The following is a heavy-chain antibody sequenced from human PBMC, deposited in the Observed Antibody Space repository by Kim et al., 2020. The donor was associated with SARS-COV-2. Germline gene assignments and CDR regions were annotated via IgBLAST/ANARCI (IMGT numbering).Heavy chain of an antibody. J-gene: IGHJ6*04. V-gene: IGHV1-18*01. CDR2: ISAYNGNT. Sequence: ASVKVSCKASGYTFTSYGISWVRQAPGQGLEWMGWISAYNGNTNYAQKLQGRVTMTTDTSTSTAYMELRSLRSDDTAVYYCVRDRSIGVLRYFGWSSGDGMDVWGKGTTVTVYS. CDR1: GYTFTSYG. D-gene: IGHD3-9*01. CDR3: VRDRSIGVLRYFGWSSGDGMDV.